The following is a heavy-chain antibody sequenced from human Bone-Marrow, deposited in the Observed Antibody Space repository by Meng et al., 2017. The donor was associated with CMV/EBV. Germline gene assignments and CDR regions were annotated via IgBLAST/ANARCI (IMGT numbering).Heavy chain of an antibody. V-gene: IGHV3-23*01. J-gene: IGHJ3*02. D-gene: IGHD3-22*01. CDR1: GFNFNFYA. CDR3: AKPPTMKIVPDTFHI. Sequence: GGSLRLSCAASGFNFNFYAMSWVRQAPGKGLQWVSGINGGGGGTYYTDSVKGRFAISRDNSKNMLYLQMNSLRAEDTAIYYCAKPPTMKIVPDTFHIWGQGTMVTVSS. CDR2: INGGGGGT.